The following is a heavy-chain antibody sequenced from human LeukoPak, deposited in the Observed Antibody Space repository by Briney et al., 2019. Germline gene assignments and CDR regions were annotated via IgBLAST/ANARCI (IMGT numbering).Heavy chain of an antibody. Sequence: ASVKVSCKASVYTFTGYYMHWVRQAPGQGLERMGWINPNSGGTNYAQKFQGRVTMTRDTSISTAYMELSRLRSDDTAVYYCRIAVADQRRSDYWGQGTLVTVSS. CDR2: INPNSGGT. V-gene: IGHV1-2*02. CDR1: VYTFTGYY. D-gene: IGHD6-19*01. J-gene: IGHJ4*02. CDR3: RIAVADQRRSDY.